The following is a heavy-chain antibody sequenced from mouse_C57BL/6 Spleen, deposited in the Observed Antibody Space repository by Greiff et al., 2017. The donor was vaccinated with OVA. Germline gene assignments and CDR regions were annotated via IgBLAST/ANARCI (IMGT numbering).Heavy chain of an antibody. J-gene: IGHJ3*01. Sequence: EVKLQESGGGLVQPGESLKLSCESNEYEFPSHDMSWVRKTPEKRLELVAAINSDGGSTYYPDTMERRFIISRDNTKKTLYLQMSSLRSEDTALYYCASYYDYDWFAYWGQGTLVTVSA. V-gene: IGHV5-2*01. CDR3: ASYYDYDWFAY. CDR1: EYEFPSHD. CDR2: INSDGGST. D-gene: IGHD2-4*01.